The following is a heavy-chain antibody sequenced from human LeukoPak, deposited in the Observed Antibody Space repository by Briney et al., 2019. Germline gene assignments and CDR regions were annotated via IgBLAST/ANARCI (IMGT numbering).Heavy chain of an antibody. D-gene: IGHD5-18*01. V-gene: IGHV3-30*03. J-gene: IGHJ4*02. CDR2: ISYDGSNK. Sequence: QPGRSLRLSCAASGFTFSSYGIHWVRQAPGKGLEWVAAISYDGSNKFYADSVKGRFTISRDNSKNTLYLQMNSLRAEDTAVYYCARDKRGYSYGLFDYWGQGTLVTVSS. CDR3: ARDKRGYSYGLFDY. CDR1: GFTFSSYG.